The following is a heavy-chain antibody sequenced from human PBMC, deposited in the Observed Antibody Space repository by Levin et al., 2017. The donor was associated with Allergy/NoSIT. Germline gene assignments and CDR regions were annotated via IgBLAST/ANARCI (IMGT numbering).Heavy chain of an antibody. D-gene: IGHD3-22*01. CDR3: DRVHYYDSSTQFDY. CDR1: GGSISSGGYS. J-gene: IGHJ4*02. Sequence: PSETLSLTCAVSGGSISSGGYSWSWIRQPPGKGLEWIGYIYHSGSTYYNPSLKSRVTISVDRSKNQFSLKLSSVTAADTAVYYCDRVHYYDSSTQFDYWGQGTLVTVSS. V-gene: IGHV4-30-2*01. CDR2: IYHSGST.